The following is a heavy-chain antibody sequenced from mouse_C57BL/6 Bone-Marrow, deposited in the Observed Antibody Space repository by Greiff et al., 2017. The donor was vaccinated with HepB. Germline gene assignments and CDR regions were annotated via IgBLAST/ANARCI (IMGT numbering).Heavy chain of an antibody. CDR1: GFTFSDYG. Sequence: EVQGVESGGGLVQPGGSLKLSCAASGFTFSDYGMAWVRQAPRKGPEWVAFISNLAYSIYYADTVTGRFTISRENAKNTLYLEMSSLRSEDTAMYYYARHLYYYGSTYAMDYWGQGTSVTVSS. V-gene: IGHV5-15*01. CDR3: ARHLYYYGSTYAMDY. D-gene: IGHD1-1*01. CDR2: ISNLAYSI. J-gene: IGHJ4*01.